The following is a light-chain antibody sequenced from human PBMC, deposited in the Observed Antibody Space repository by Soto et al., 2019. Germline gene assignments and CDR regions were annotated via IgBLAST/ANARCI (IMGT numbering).Light chain of an antibody. J-gene: IGKJ4*01. CDR3: QQYNSYPLT. CDR1: RSISSW. V-gene: IGKV1-5*03. Sequence: DIRMTQSPSTLYASVGDRVTITCRASRSISSWLAWYQQKPGKAPKLLIYKASSLESGVPSRFSGSGSGTEFTLTISSLQPDDFATYYCQQYNSYPLTFGGGTKVEIK. CDR2: KAS.